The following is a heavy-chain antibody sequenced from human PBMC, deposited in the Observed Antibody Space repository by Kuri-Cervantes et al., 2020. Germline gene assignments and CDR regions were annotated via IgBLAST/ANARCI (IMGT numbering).Heavy chain of an antibody. Sequence: GESLKISCAASGFTFNNYWMHWVRQAPGKGLVWVSRINNDGSSTSYADSVKGRFTISRDNAKNTLYLQMNSLRAEDTAVYYCARVVVGTAADQFDYWGQGTLVTVSS. J-gene: IGHJ4*02. CDR3: ARVVVGTAADQFDY. D-gene: IGHD2-21*01. CDR2: INNDGSST. CDR1: GFTFNNYW. V-gene: IGHV3-74*01.